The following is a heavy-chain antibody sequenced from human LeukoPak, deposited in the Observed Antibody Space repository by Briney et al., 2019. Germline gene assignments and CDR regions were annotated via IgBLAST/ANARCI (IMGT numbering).Heavy chain of an antibody. CDR1: GGSFSGYY. CDR3: ARGGGTVTNFRDAFDI. CDR2: INHSGST. V-gene: IGHV4-34*01. D-gene: IGHD4-17*01. Sequence: SETLSLTCAVYGGSFSGYYWSWIRQPPGKGLEWIGEINHSGSTNYNPSLTSRVTISVDTSKNQFSLKLSSVTAADTAVYYCARGGGTVTNFRDAFDIWGQGTMVTVSS. J-gene: IGHJ3*02.